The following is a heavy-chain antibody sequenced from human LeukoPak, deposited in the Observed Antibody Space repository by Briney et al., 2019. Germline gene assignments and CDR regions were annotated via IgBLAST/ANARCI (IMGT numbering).Heavy chain of an antibody. V-gene: IGHV4-39*01. CDR1: GGSISSTTYY. D-gene: IGHD3-9*01. CDR2: INHSGST. Sequence: PSEILSLTCTVSGGSISSTTYYWGWIRQPPGKGLEWIGEINHSGSTNYNPSLKSRVTISVDTSKNQISLKLSSVTAADTAVYYCARLDVLTGYYSSDAFDIWGQGTMVTVSS. J-gene: IGHJ3*02. CDR3: ARLDVLTGYYSSDAFDI.